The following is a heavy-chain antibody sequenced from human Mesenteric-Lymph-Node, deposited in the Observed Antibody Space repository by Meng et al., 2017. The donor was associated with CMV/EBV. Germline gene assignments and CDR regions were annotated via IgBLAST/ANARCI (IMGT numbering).Heavy chain of an antibody. J-gene: IGHJ6*02. V-gene: IGHV3-15*01. CDR2: IKSKTDGGTT. D-gene: IGHD6-6*01. CDR3: TREYSSSSWVYYYYGMDV. Sequence: GESLKISCAASGFTFSNAWMSWVRQAPGKGLEWVGRIKSKTDGGTTDYAAPVKGRFTISRDDSKNTLYLQMNSLKTEDTAMYYCTREYSSSSWVYYYYGMDVWGQGTTVTVSS. CDR1: GFTFSNAW.